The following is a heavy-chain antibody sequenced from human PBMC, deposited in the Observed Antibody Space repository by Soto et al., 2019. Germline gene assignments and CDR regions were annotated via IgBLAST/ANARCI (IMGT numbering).Heavy chain of an antibody. V-gene: IGHV1-8*01. CDR2: VNPNSGNT. CDR3: ASSGELSLFGVFDI. D-gene: IGHD3-16*02. Sequence: GASVKVSCKASGYTFTSYDINWVRQATGQGLEWMGWVNPNSGNTGYAQKFQGRVTMTRNTSISTAYMELSSLRSEDTAVYYCASSGELSLFGVFDIWGQGTMVTVSS. J-gene: IGHJ3*02. CDR1: GYTFTSYD.